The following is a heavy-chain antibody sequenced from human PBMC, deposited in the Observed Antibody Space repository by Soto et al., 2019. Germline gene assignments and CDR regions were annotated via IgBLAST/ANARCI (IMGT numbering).Heavy chain of an antibody. D-gene: IGHD3-22*01. J-gene: IGHJ4*02. CDR2: ISGSGGGT. CDR3: AKDFVYDSSSYLPYFDY. Sequence: GGSLRLSCAASGFTFSSYAISWVRQAPGKGLEWVSAISGSGGGTYYADSVKGRFTISRDNSKNTLYLQMNSLRAEDTAVYYCAKDFVYDSSSYLPYFDYWGQGTLVTVSS. V-gene: IGHV3-23*01. CDR1: GFTFSSYA.